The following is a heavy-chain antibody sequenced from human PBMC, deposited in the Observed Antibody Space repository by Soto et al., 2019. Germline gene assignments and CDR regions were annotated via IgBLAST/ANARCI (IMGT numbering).Heavy chain of an antibody. V-gene: IGHV4-34*01. CDR1: SGSFSGYY. J-gene: IGHJ4*02. CDR3: ARHGGHYFDY. CDR2: LYQGLSI. Sequence: QVQLQQWGAGLLKPSETLSLTCAVYSGSFSGYYWSWIRQPPGKGLEWIGELYQGLSIIYNPSLESRVTISGDSSKNQFSLKLRSVTAADTAVYYCARHGGHYFDYWGQGTLVTVSS. D-gene: IGHD3-16*01.